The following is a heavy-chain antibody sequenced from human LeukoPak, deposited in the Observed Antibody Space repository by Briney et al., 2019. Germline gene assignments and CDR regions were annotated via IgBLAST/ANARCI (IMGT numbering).Heavy chain of an antibody. V-gene: IGHV4-61*02. J-gene: IGHJ3*02. D-gene: IGHD2/OR15-2a*01. Sequence: SETLSLTCIVSGGSISTSDYYCSWIRQPAGKGLKWIGRIYTTGSTNYNPSLESRVTMSVDTSKHQFSLKLSSVTAADTAVYYCARDLSTRGDAFDIWGQGTMVTVSS. CDR1: GGSISTSDYY. CDR3: ARDLSTRGDAFDI. CDR2: IYTTGST.